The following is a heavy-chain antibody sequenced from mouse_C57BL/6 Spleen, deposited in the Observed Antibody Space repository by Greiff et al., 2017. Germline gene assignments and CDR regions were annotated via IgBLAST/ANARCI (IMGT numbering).Heavy chain of an antibody. D-gene: IGHD1-1*01. CDR2: INPNYGTT. V-gene: IGHV1-39*01. CDR3: ATNYYGSSHGYFDV. CDR1: GYSFTDYN. Sequence: VQLQQSGPELVKPGASVKISCKASGYSFTDYNMNWVKQSTGKSLEWIGVINPNYGTTSYNQKFKGKATLTVDQSSSTAYMQLNSLTSEDAAVYYCATNYYGSSHGYFDVWGTGTTVTVSS. J-gene: IGHJ1*03.